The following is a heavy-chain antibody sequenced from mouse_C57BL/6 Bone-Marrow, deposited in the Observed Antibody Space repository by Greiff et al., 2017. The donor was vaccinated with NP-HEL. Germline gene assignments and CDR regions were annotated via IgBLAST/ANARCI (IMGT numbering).Heavy chain of an antibody. CDR3: ARYSNYFDY. CDR2: IDPSDSYT. Sequence: QVQLKQSGAELVRPGTSVKLSCKASGYTFTSYWMHWVKQRPGQGLEWIGVIDPSDSYTNYNQKFKGKATLTVDTSSSTAYMQLSSLTSEDSAVYYCARYSNYFDYWGQGTTLTVSS. J-gene: IGHJ2*01. CDR1: GYTFTSYW. V-gene: IGHV1-59*01.